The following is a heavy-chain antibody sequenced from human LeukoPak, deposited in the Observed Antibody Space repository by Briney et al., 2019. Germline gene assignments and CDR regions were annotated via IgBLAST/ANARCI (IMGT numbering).Heavy chain of an antibody. CDR2: IRSKAYGGTT. J-gene: IGHJ4*02. CDR3: TRDRWGYYDSSGYYSRFDY. V-gene: IGHV3-49*04. D-gene: IGHD3-22*01. Sequence: GRSLRLSCTASGFTFGDYAMSWVRQAPGKGLEWVGFIRSKAYGGTTEYAASVKGRFTISRDDSKSIAYLQMNSLTTEDTAVYYCTRDRWGYYDSSGYYSRFDYWGQGTLVTVCS. CDR1: GFTFGDYA.